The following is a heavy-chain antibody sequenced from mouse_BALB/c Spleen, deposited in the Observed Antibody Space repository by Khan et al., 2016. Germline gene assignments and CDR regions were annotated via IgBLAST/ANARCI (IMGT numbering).Heavy chain of an antibody. CDR2: INNGGSYT. CDR1: GFTFSSYG. J-gene: IGHJ3*01. CDR3: ARLTGAY. D-gene: IGHD4-1*01. V-gene: IGHV5-6*01. Sequence: EVELVESGGDLVKPGGSLKLSCAASGFTFSSYGMSWVRQTPDKRLEWVATINNGGSYTYYPDSVKGRFTISRDNAKHTLYLQMSSLKSEDTAMYYCARLTGAYWGQGTLVTVAA.